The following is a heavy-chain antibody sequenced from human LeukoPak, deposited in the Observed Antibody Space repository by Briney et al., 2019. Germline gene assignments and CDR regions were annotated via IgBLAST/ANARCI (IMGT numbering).Heavy chain of an antibody. D-gene: IGHD3-9*01. V-gene: IGHV3-23*01. J-gene: IGHJ4*02. Sequence: PGGSLRLSCAASGLTFSSYAMTWVRQAPGKGLEWVSAIIDNGGSTSYADSVKGRFTISRDNSKNTLYLQMNSLRAEDTAVYYCAKDQGGGYFDWFYPLGDYWGQGTLVTVSS. CDR3: AKDQGGGYFDWFYPLGDY. CDR1: GLTFSSYA. CDR2: IIDNGGST.